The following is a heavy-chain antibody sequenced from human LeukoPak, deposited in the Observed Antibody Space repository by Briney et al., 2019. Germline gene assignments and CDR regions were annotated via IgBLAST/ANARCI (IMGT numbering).Heavy chain of an antibody. Sequence: SQTLSLTCAISGDSVSSNSAAWNWIRQSPSRGLEWLGRTYYRSKWYNDYAVSVKSRITINPDTSKNQFSLQLNSVTPEDTAVYYCARAPGYCSTTSCEYYYYMDVWGKGTTVTVSS. D-gene: IGHD2-2*01. V-gene: IGHV6-1*01. CDR3: ARAPGYCSTTSCEYYYYMDV. J-gene: IGHJ6*03. CDR1: GDSVSSNSAA. CDR2: TYYRSKWYN.